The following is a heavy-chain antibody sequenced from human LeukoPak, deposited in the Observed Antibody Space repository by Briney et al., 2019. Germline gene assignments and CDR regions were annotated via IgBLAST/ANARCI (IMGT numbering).Heavy chain of an antibody. CDR3: ASPKAVYSSGWYES. V-gene: IGHV1-69*13. CDR1: GGTFSSYA. D-gene: IGHD6-19*01. CDR2: IIPIFGTA. J-gene: IGHJ4*02. Sequence: SVKVSCTASGGTFSSYAISWVRQAPGQGLEWMGGIIPIFGTANYAQKFQGRVTITADESTSTAYMELSSLRSEDTAVYYCASPKAVYSSGWYESWGQGTLVTVSS.